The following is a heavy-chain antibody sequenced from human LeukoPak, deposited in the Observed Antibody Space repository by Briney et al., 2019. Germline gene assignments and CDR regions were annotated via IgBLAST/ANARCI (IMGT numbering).Heavy chain of an antibody. Sequence: SETLSLTCTVSGGSISRYYWSWIRQPPGKGLEWIGYIYYSGTTNYNPSLKSRVTISVDTSKNQFSLKLSSVTAADTAVYYCARDTAIIAAAACGGWFDPWGQGTLVTVSS. CDR2: IYYSGTT. D-gene: IGHD6-13*01. CDR1: GGSISRYY. CDR3: ARDTAIIAAAACGGWFDP. V-gene: IGHV4-59*12. J-gene: IGHJ5*02.